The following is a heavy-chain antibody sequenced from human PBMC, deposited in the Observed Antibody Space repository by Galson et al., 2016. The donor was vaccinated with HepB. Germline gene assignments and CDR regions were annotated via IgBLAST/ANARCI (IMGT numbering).Heavy chain of an antibody. CDR2: ITYNGDYT. CDR3: VREGGTGQTAHFDS. V-gene: IGHV3-23*01. CDR1: GFMFNNYA. J-gene: IGHJ4*02. Sequence: SLRLSCAGSGFMFNNYAMSWVRQAPGKGLEWVSVITYNGDYTFYEDSVRGLFTMSRDNSKSALFLQMNSLRVEDTAIYYCVREGGTGQTAHFDSWGQGTVVTVSS. D-gene: IGHD5-18*01.